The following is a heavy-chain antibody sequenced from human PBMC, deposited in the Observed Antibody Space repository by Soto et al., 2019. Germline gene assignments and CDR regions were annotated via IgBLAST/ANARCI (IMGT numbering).Heavy chain of an antibody. D-gene: IGHD6-6*01. Sequence: QVQLHQWGAGLLKPSETLSLACSIYSGSFSGYYWSWIRQPPGKGLEWIGEISQSGHTNYSLSLKSRVSISIDTSKKQFSLNLASVSAADTAVYYCARAPKVSGSSQTRPDFWGQGTLVTVSS. V-gene: IGHV4-34*01. CDR1: SGSFSGYY. J-gene: IGHJ4*02. CDR2: ISQSGHT. CDR3: ARAPKVSGSSQTRPDF.